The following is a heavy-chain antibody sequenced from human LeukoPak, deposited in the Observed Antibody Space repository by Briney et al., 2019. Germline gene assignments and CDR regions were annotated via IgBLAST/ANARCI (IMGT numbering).Heavy chain of an antibody. J-gene: IGHJ4*02. CDR1: GGTFSSYD. Sequence: SVKVSCKASGGTFSSYDISWVRQAPGQGLEWMGGIIPIFGTANYAQKFQRRVTINADESTITAYMELSSLRSEDTAVYYCARVQLERHLPDYWGQGTLVTVSS. CDR3: ARVQLERHLPDY. V-gene: IGHV1-69*13. D-gene: IGHD1-1*01. CDR2: IIPIFGTA.